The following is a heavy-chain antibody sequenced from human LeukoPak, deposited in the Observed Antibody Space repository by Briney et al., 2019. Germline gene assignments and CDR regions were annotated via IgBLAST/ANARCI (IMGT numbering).Heavy chain of an antibody. CDR3: ARGGASSIPLDY. D-gene: IGHD1-26*01. CDR2: ISNSGST. J-gene: IGHJ4*02. Sequence: SETLSLTCTVSGGSIGGNSYWSWIWQPPGKGPEWIGHISNSGSTYYSPSLSSRVTISLDTSKNQFSLKLRSVTAADTAVYYCARGGASSIPLDYWGRGTLVTVS. V-gene: IGHV4-61*01. CDR1: GGSIGGNSY.